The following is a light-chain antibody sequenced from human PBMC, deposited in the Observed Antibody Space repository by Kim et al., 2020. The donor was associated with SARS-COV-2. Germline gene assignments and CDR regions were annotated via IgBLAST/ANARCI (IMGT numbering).Light chain of an antibody. V-gene: IGKV3-20*01. J-gene: IGKJ4*01. CDR3: QQYGTSPLT. CDR1: QSISTN. Sequence: EIVLTQSPGTLSLSPGKRATLSCRASQSISTNLAWYQQKPGQAPRLLIHAASSRATGIPDRFSGSGSGTDFTLTISRLEPEDFAVYCCQQYGTSPLTFGGGTKVDIK. CDR2: AAS.